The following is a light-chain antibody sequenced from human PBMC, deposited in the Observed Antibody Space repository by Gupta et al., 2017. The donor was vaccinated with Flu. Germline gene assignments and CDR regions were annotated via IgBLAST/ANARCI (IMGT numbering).Light chain of an antibody. CDR3: LLSSGGARV. J-gene: IGLJ3*02. CDR1: TGTVTSGHY. Sequence: QAVVTQEPSLTVSPEGTVTPTCGSSTGTVTSGHYPYWFQQKPGHAPRTFIYHTSNKHSWTPDCFSGSPLGGKAALTLSGAEPEAEAEYYCLLSSGGARVFGAGTKLTVL. CDR2: HTS. V-gene: IGLV7-46*01.